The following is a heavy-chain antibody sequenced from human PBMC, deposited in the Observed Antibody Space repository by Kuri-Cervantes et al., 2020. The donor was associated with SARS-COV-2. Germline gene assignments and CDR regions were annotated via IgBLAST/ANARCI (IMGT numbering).Heavy chain of an antibody. D-gene: IGHD7-27*01. V-gene: IGHV3-11*04. CDR2: ISSSGSTI. J-gene: IGHJ4*02. Sequence: LSLTCAASGFTFSDYYMSWIRQAPGKGLEWVSYISSSGSTIYYADSVKGRFTISRDNAKNSLYLQMSSLRAEDTAVYYCARDLRMGKSLDYWGQGTLVTVSS. CDR3: ARDLRMGKSLDY. CDR1: GFTFSDYY.